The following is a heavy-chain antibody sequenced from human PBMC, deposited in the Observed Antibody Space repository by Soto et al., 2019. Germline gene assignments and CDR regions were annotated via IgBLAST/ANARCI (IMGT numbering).Heavy chain of an antibody. D-gene: IGHD3-10*01. CDR2: INAANGDT. CDR1: GYTFNKYP. Sequence: QVQLEQSGPEVKEPGASVRLSCKASGYTFNKYPMHWVRQAPGQGLEWMGFINAANGDTGYSQKFRGRVTLTRDTSARTAYMELSSLRSEDTAVYYCVKRDYYGSGIYYLDYWGQGTLVTVSS. V-gene: IGHV1-3*01. CDR3: VKRDYYGSGIYYLDY. J-gene: IGHJ4*02.